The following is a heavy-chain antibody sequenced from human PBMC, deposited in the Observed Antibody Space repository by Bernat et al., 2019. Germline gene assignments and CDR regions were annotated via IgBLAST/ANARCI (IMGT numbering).Heavy chain of an antibody. J-gene: IGHJ2*01. CDR1: GFTFNYYG. Sequence: QVQLVESGGGVVQPGRSLRLSCAASGFTFNYYGMHWVRQAPGKGLEWVSVIWYDGSNKYYADSVKGRFTISRDNSKNTLYLQMNSLRAEDTAVYYCARDPRSSSLLWWYFDLWGRGTLVTVSS. CDR2: IWYDGSNK. CDR3: ARDPRSSSLLWWYFDL. V-gene: IGHV3-33*01. D-gene: IGHD6-13*01.